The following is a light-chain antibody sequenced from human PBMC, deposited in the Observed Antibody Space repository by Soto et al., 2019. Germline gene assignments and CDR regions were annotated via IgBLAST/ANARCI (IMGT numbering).Light chain of an antibody. CDR2: DAS. CDR3: QQYDTSSWT. Sequence: DIHMTQSPSTLSASVGDRGTITCRASQTISSWLAWYQQKPGKPPKILIYDASNLASGIPSRFSGSGSGTEFTLTISRLQPDDFETYYCQQYDTSSWTFGQGTKVDIK. V-gene: IGKV1-5*01. CDR1: QTISSW. J-gene: IGKJ1*01.